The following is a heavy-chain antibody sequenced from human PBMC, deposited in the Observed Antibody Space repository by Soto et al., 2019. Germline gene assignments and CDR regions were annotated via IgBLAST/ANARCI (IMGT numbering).Heavy chain of an antibody. Sequence: SETLSLTCTVSGGSISSYYWSWIRQPPGKGLEWIGYIYYSGSTNYNPSLKSRVTISVDTSKNQFSLKLGSVTAADTAVYYCARGRTGYDFWSGYLSSIYYYYGMDVWGQGTTVTVSS. CDR2: IYYSGST. D-gene: IGHD3-3*01. CDR3: ARGRTGYDFWSGYLSSIYYYYGMDV. V-gene: IGHV4-59*01. J-gene: IGHJ6*02. CDR1: GGSISSYY.